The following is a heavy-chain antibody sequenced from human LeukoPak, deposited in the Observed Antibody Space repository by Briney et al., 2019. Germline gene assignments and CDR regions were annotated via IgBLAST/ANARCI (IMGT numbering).Heavy chain of an antibody. J-gene: IGHJ4*02. Sequence: GGSLRLSCAASGFTFSSYWMSWFRQAPGKGLEWVANIKQDGSEKYYVDSVKGRFTTYRDNAKNSLYLQMNSLRAEDTAVYYCARVRRYSSSWGYYFDYWGQGTLVTVSS. CDR2: IKQDGSEK. CDR3: ARVRRYSSSWGYYFDY. CDR1: GFTFSSYW. D-gene: IGHD6-13*01. V-gene: IGHV3-7*01.